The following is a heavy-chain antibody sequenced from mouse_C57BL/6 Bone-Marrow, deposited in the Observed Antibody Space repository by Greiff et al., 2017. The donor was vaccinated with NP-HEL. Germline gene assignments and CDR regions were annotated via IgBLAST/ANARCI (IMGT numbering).Heavy chain of an antibody. CDR3: ARSHFEGYFDV. Sequence: VQLQQSGPVLVKPGASVKMSCKASGYTFTDYYMNWVKQSHGKSLEWIGVINPYNGGTSYNQKFKGKATLTVDKSSSTAYMELNSLTSEDSAVYYCARSHFEGYFDVWGTGTTVTVSS. CDR1: GYTFTDYY. CDR2: INPYNGGT. J-gene: IGHJ1*03. V-gene: IGHV1-19*01.